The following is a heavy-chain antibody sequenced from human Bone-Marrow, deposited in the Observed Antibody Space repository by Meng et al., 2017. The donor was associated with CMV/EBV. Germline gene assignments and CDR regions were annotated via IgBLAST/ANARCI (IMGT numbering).Heavy chain of an antibody. Sequence: SETLSLTCTVSGVPISSGDYYWSWIRQPPGMGLEWIGYIYYSGNTYYNPSLKSRLTISINTSENQCSLKLSSVTAADTAVYYCARAWGGDYFDYWGQGALVTVSS. J-gene: IGHJ4*02. CDR1: GVPISSGDYY. CDR2: IYYSGNT. CDR3: ARAWGGDYFDY. V-gene: IGHV4-30-4*08. D-gene: IGHD3-10*01.